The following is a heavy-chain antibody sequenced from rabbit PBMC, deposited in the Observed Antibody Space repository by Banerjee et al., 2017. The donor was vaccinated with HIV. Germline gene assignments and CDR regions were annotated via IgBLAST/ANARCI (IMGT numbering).Heavy chain of an antibody. CDR2: IYAGSSGST. CDR1: GFSFSSSYW. J-gene: IGHJ4*01. CDR3: ARGDL. Sequence: QEQLEESGGDLVKPEGSLTLTCTASGFSFSSSYWICWVRQAPGKGLEWIACIYAGSSGSTYYASWAKGRFTISKTSSTTVTLQMTSLTAADTATYFCARGDLWGPGTLVTVS. V-gene: IGHV1S45*01.